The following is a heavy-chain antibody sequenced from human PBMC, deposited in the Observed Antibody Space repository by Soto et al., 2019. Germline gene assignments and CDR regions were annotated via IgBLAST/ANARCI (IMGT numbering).Heavy chain of an antibody. V-gene: IGHV4-61*01. CDR2: ISNSGST. CDR1: GYSVSRRSYS. Sequence: PSETLSLTCPFSGYSVSRRSYSWSWIRQPPGKGLEWIAYISNSGSTKSNPSLKSRVTISIDTSKNQFSLQLSSVTAADTAIYYCAREYFDSPGYYYPAPLGYWGQGTLVTVSS. D-gene: IGHD3-22*01. J-gene: IGHJ4*02. CDR3: AREYFDSPGYYYPAPLGY.